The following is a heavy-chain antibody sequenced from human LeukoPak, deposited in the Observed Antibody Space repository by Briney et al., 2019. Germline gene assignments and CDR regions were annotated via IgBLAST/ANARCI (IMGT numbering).Heavy chain of an antibody. CDR1: GFTFSSYG. Sequence: GGSLRLSCAASGFTFSSYGMHWVRQGPGKGLEWVAVISYDGSNKYYADSVKGRFTISRDNSKNTLYLQMNSLRAEDTAVYYCAKLGYCSGGSCSPFDYWGQGTLVTVSS. V-gene: IGHV3-30*18. CDR3: AKLGYCSGGSCSPFDY. J-gene: IGHJ4*02. CDR2: ISYDGSNK. D-gene: IGHD2-15*01.